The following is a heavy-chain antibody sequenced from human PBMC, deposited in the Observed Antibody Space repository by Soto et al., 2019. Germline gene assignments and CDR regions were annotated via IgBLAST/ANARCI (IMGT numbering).Heavy chain of an antibody. J-gene: IGHJ6*02. Sequence: ASVKVSCKASGYTFTSYAMHWVRQAPGQRLEWMGWINAGNGNTKYSQKLQGRVTITRDTSASTAYMELSSLRSEDTAVFYCASSAVIAGYYYYGMDVWGQGTTVTVSS. CDR1: GYTFTSYA. D-gene: IGHD2-2*01. CDR3: ASSAVIAGYYYYGMDV. CDR2: INAGNGNT. V-gene: IGHV1-3*01.